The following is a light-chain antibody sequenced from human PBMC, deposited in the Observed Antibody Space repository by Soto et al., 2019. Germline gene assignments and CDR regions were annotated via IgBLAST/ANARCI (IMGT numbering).Light chain of an antibody. CDR3: QSYDSSLSGSRV. V-gene: IGLV1-40*01. CDR2: ANN. Sequence: QSVLTQPPSVSGAPGQRVTISCTGNSSNIGTGYDVHWYQQLPGTAPKLLIYANNNRPSGVPDRFSGSRSGTSASLAITGLQAEDEADYYCQSYDSSLSGSRVFGTGTKLTVL. CDR1: SSNIGTGYD. J-gene: IGLJ1*01.